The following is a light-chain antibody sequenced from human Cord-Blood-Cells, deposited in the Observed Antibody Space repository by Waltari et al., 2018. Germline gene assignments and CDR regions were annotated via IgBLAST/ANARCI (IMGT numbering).Light chain of an antibody. V-gene: IGLV2-11*01. J-gene: IGLJ3*02. Sequence: QSALTQPRSVSGSPGQSVTISCTGTSSDVGGYNYVSWYQQHPGKAPKLMIYYVSKRPSGVPDRFSGSNSGNTASLTISGLHAEDEADYYCCSYAGSYTWVFGGGTKLTVL. CDR2: YVS. CDR1: SSDVGGYNY. CDR3: CSYAGSYTWV.